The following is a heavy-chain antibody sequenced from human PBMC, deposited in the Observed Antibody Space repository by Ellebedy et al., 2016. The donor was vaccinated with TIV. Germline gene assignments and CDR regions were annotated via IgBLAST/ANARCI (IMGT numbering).Heavy chain of an antibody. V-gene: IGHV3-21*01. CDR2: ISSSSSYI. CDR1: GFTFSSYS. J-gene: IGHJ4*02. Sequence: GESLKISCVVSGFTFSSYSMNWVRQAPGKGLEWVSSISSSSSYIYYAVSVKGRFTISRDNGKNALYLQMNSLRAEDTAVYYCARKPMNPTDLHGNFDHWGQGTLVTVSS. D-gene: IGHD1-1*01. CDR3: ARKPMNPTDLHGNFDH.